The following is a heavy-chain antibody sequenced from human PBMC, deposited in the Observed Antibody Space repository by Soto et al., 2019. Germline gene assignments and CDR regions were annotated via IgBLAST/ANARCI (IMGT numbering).Heavy chain of an antibody. V-gene: IGHV3-21*01. CDR3: ARYQLKYYYYYGMDV. D-gene: IGHD2-2*01. Sequence: GGSLRLSCAASGFTFSSYSMNWVRQAPGKGLEWVSSISSSSSYIYYADSVKGRFTISRDNAKNSLYLQMNSLRAEDTAVYYCARYQLKYYYYYGMDVWGQGTTVTVSS. CDR2: ISSSSSYI. CDR1: GFTFSSYS. J-gene: IGHJ6*02.